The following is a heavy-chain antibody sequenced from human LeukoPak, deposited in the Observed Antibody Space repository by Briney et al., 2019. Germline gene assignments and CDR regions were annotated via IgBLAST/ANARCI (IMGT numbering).Heavy chain of an antibody. V-gene: IGHV1-3*01. Sequence: ASVKVSCKASGYTFTSYAMHWVRQAPGQRLEWMGWINAGNGNTKYSQKFQGRVTITRDTSASTAYMELSSLRSDDTAVYYCARDGIVGATYYYYYYGMDVWGQGTTVTVSS. CDR1: GYTFTSYA. CDR3: ARDGIVGATYYYYYYGMDV. CDR2: INAGNGNT. D-gene: IGHD1-26*01. J-gene: IGHJ6*02.